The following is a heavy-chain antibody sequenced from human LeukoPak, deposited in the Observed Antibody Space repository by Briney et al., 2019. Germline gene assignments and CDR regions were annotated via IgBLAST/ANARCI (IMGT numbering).Heavy chain of an antibody. CDR3: MKLPTMIIVIDTDSEY. V-gene: IGHV3-23*01. Sequence: GGTLRLSRAASGFTFSSYGMSWVRQAPGKGLEWVSAISGSGGSTYYADSVKGRFTISRDNSKNTLHLQMNNVRAEDTALYYCMKLPTMIIVIDTDSEYWGQGAQVTVSS. CDR1: GFTFSSYG. CDR2: ISGSGGST. J-gene: IGHJ4*02. D-gene: IGHD2-21*01.